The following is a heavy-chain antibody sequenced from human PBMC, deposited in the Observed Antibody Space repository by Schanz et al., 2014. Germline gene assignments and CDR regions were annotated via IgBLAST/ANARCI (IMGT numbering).Heavy chain of an antibody. CDR3: ARDRPSGYALDF. D-gene: IGHD5-12*01. J-gene: IGHJ4*02. Sequence: QVQLVESGGGVVQPWRSLRLSCAVSGFTFSSYGMHWVRQAPGKGLEWVALISYDGSNKHYADSVKGRFTISRDNSKKTLYVQMNSLRAEDTAVYYCARDRPSGYALDFWGQGTLVTVSS. CDR2: ISYDGSNK. V-gene: IGHV3-30*03. CDR1: GFTFSSYG.